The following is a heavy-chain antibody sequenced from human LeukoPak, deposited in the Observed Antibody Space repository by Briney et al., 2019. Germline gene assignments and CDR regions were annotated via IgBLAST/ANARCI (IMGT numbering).Heavy chain of an antibody. CDR1: GFTFSNSW. Sequence: GGSVRLSCVGSGFTFSNSWMHWVRQAPGKGLMWVSAIKTDGSSTSYVDSVKGRFTISRDNAKNTLYLQMNSLRSEDTAIYYCVSGITETSGWGQGTLVTVSS. V-gene: IGHV3-74*01. D-gene: IGHD1-20*01. CDR2: IKTDGSST. J-gene: IGHJ4*02. CDR3: VSGITETSG.